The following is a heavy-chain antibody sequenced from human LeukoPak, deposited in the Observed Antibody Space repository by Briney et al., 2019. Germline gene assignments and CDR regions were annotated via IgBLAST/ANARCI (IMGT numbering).Heavy chain of an antibody. CDR3: AKESGKFDY. CDR2: ISGDGGST. J-gene: IGHJ4*02. CDR1: GLTFDDSA. V-gene: IGHV3-43*02. Sequence: GGPLRLSCVASGLTFDDSAMHWVRQAPGKGLEWVSLISGDGGSTFYADSVKGRFSISRDNSKNSLYLQMNSLRPEDTAMYYCAKESGKFDYWGQGTLVAVSS.